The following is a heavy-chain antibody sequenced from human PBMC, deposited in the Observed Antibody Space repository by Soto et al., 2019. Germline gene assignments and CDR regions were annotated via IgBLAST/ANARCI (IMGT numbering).Heavy chain of an antibody. Sequence: QVHLVQSGAEVKKPGSSVKVSCKASGYTFTGYYIHWVRQAPGQGLEWMGSINPNSGGANIAQKLQGWVTMPRDTSISTAYMELSRLRSNDTAVYYCAREYYAGSASYGLEIWGQGTMVTVAS. CDR3: AREYYAGSASYGLEI. V-gene: IGHV1-2*04. CDR1: GYTFTGYY. CDR2: INPNSGGA. D-gene: IGHD3-16*01. J-gene: IGHJ3*02.